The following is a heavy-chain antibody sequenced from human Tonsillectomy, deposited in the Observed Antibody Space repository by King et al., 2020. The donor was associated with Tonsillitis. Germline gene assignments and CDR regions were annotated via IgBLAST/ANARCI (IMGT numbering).Heavy chain of an antibody. Sequence: QLVQSGGGVVQPGRSLRLSCAASGFTFSSYSMHWVRQAPGKGLEWVAVISYDGSNKYYADSVKGRFTISRDNSKNTLYLQMNSLRAEDTAVYYCARLLAYCGGDCDRDYWGQGTLVTVSS. CDR1: GFTFSSYS. CDR3: ARLLAYCGGDCDRDY. D-gene: IGHD2-21*02. J-gene: IGHJ4*02. CDR2: ISYDGSNK. V-gene: IGHV3-30*04.